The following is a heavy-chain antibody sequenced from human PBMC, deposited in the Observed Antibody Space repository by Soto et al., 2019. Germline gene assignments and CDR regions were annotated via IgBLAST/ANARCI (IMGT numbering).Heavy chain of an antibody. V-gene: IGHV1-18*01. CDR2: ISAYNGNT. CDR1: GYTFTSYG. CDR3: ARSKYDFWSGYHHWFDP. J-gene: IGHJ5*02. Sequence: QVQLVQSGAEVKKPGASVKVSCKASGYTFTSYGISWVRQAPGQGLEWMGWISAYNGNTNYAQKLQGRVTMTTDTTTSTAYMELRSLRSDATAVYYCARSKYDFWSGYHHWFDPWGQGTLVTVSS. D-gene: IGHD3-3*01.